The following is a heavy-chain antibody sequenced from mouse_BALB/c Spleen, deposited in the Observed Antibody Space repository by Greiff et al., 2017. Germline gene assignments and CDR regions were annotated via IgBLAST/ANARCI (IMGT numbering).Heavy chain of an antibody. CDR2: ISYSGST. Sequence: EVQLVESGPSLVKPSQTLSLTCSVTGDSITSGYWNWIRKFPGNKLEYMGYISYSGSTYYNPSLKSRISITRDTSKNQYYLQLNSVTTEDTATYYCARYYGNYDYAMDYWGQGTSVTVSS. CDR3: ARYYGNYDYAMDY. CDR1: GDSITSGY. D-gene: IGHD2-1*01. J-gene: IGHJ4*01. V-gene: IGHV3-8*02.